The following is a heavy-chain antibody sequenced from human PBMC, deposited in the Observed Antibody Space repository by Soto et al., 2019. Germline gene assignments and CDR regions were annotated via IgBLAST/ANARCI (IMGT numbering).Heavy chain of an antibody. CDR2: IIPIFGTA. J-gene: IGHJ4*02. CDR3: ARVSRKRSRPFDY. Sequence: ASVKVSCKASGGTFSSYAISWVRQAPGQGLEWMGGIIPIFGTANYAQKFQGRVTITADESTSTAYMELSSLRSEDTAVYYCARVSRKRSRPFDYWGQGTLVTVSS. D-gene: IGHD6-6*01. V-gene: IGHV1-69*13. CDR1: GGTFSSYA.